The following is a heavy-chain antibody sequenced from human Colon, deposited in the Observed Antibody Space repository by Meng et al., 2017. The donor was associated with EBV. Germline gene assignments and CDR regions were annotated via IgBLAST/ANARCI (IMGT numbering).Heavy chain of an antibody. V-gene: IGHV4-34*01. CDR2: INHSGST. Sequence: HGQLQQWGAGLLKPSETLSLTCAVSGGSFSGYYWSWIRQAPGKGLEWIGEINHSGSTKFNPSLESRVSISVDTSENQVSLKLTSVTAADTAVYYCARRTTVNLRSFDSWGQGTLVTVSS. CDR1: GGSFSGYY. D-gene: IGHD4-17*01. CDR3: ARRTTVNLRSFDS. J-gene: IGHJ4*02.